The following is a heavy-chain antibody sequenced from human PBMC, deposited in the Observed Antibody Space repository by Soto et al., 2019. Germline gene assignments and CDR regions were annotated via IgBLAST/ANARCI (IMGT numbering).Heavy chain of an antibody. CDR3: ARGWYYFDF. V-gene: IGHV4-39*07. J-gene: IGHJ4*02. D-gene: IGHD2-15*01. Sequence: SETLSLTCNVSGGSISSSSYYWGWIRQPPGKGLEWIGSFYYSGSTYYNPSLRSRLAISIDTSKNQFSLRLSSVTAADTALYYCARGWYYFDFWGQGTLVTVSS. CDR2: FYYSGST. CDR1: GGSISSSSYY.